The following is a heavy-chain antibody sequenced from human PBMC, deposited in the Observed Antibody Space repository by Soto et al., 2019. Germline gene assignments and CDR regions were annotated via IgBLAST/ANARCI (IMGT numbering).Heavy chain of an antibody. V-gene: IGHV1-69*08. CDR2: IIPIIGAP. CDR1: GGSFSSYT. CDR3: ARDLGEPLAATRGPWVY. Sequence: QVQMVQSGAEVKKPGSSVKVSCKTSGGSFSSYTINWDRQAPGQGLEWMGRIIPIIGAPNYAQKFQGRVTITADTSTSTAYMELRRLTSEDTAVYYCARDLGEPLAATRGPWVYWGKGTLVTVSS. D-gene: IGHD2-15*01. J-gene: IGHJ4*02.